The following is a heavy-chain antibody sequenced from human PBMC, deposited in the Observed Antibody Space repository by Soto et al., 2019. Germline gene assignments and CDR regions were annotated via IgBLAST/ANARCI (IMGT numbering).Heavy chain of an antibody. D-gene: IGHD2-15*01. J-gene: IGHJ6*03. CDR2: ISAYNGNT. CDR1: GYTFTSYG. V-gene: IGHV1-18*01. CDR3: ARDVGFCGGSCYSWYYYYYMDV. Sequence: ASVKVSCKASGYTFTSYGISWVRQAPGQGLEWMGWISAYNGNTNYAQKLQGRVTMTKDTSTSTAYMELRSLRTDDTAVYYCARDVGFCGGSCYSWYYYYYMDVWGKGTTVTVSS.